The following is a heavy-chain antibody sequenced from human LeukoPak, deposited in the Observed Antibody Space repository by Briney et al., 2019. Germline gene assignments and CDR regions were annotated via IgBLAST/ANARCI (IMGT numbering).Heavy chain of an antibody. CDR3: TRHNYDRSGYGAFDI. CDR2: IKSKGDTYAT. D-gene: IGHD3-22*01. Sequence: GGSLRLSCAASGFTLSVSAMHSVRLASGKGLEWVGRIKSKGDTYATAYAASVKGRFTISRDESKNTAYLQMNSLKTEDTAVYYCTRHNYDRSGYGAFDIWCQGTMVTVSS. J-gene: IGHJ3*02. V-gene: IGHV3-73*01. CDR1: GFTLSVSA.